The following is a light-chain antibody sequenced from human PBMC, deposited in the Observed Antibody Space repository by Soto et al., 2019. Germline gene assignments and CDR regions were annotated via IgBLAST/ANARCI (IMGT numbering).Light chain of an antibody. Sequence: EIVMTQSPATLSASPGERATLSCRASQSVSSNLAWYQQKPGQAPRLLIYGASTRATGIPARFSGSGSGTEFTLTISSLQSEDFAVYDCQQYNTWPPYTFGQGTKLEIK. V-gene: IGKV3-15*01. CDR2: GAS. CDR1: QSVSSN. J-gene: IGKJ2*01. CDR3: QQYNTWPPYT.